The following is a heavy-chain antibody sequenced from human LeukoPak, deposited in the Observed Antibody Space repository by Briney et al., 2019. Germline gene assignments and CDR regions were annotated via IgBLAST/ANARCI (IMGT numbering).Heavy chain of an antibody. V-gene: IGHV3-23*01. J-gene: IGHJ4*02. CDR1: GFTFSSYA. CDR3: AKSTPSSTRKGYYFDY. Sequence: PGGSLRLSCAASGFTFSSYAMSWVRQAPGKGLEWVSAISGSGGSTYYADSVKGRFTISRDNSKNTLYQQMNSLRAEDTAVYYCAKSTPSSTRKGYYFDYWGQGTLVTVSS. D-gene: IGHD2-2*01. CDR2: ISGSGGST.